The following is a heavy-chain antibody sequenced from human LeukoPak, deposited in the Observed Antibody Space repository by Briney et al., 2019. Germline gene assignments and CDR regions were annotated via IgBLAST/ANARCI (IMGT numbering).Heavy chain of an antibody. J-gene: IGHJ4*02. D-gene: IGHD4-17*01. V-gene: IGHV3-7*04. Sequence: PGGSLRLSCAASGFTFSNYWMSWVRQAPGKGLEWVANIKRDGSEKYYVDSVKGRFTISRDNAKNSLYLQMNSLRAEEAAVYYCARGYGDSIHFDYWGQGTLVTVSS. CDR2: IKRDGSEK. CDR1: GFTFSNYW. CDR3: ARGYGDSIHFDY.